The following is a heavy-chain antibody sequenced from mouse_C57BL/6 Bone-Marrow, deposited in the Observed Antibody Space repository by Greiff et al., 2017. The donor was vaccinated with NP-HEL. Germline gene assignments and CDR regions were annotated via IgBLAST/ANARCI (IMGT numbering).Heavy chain of an antibody. CDR1: GFTFSDYG. D-gene: IGHD2-12*01. J-gene: IGHJ4*01. CDR3: ARRYRGLYYYAMDY. Sequence: EVKRVESGGGLVKPGGSLKLSCAASGFTFSDYGMHWVRQAPEKGLEWVAYISSGSSTIYYADTVKGRCTISRDNAKNTLFLQMTSLRSEDTAMYYCARRYRGLYYYAMDYWGQGTSVTVSS. V-gene: IGHV5-17*01. CDR2: ISSGSSTI.